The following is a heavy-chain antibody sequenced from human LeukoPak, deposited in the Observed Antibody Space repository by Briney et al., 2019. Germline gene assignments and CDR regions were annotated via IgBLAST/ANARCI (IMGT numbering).Heavy chain of an antibody. V-gene: IGHV3-21*01. J-gene: IGHJ6*02. D-gene: IGHD2-2*01. CDR1: GFTFSSYS. CDR2: ISSSSSYI. CDR3: AREGCSTSCPDYYYYGMDV. Sequence: GSLRLSCAASGFTFSSYSMNWVRQAPGKGLEWVSSISSSSSYIYYADSVKGRFTISRDNAKNSLYLQMNSLRAEDTAVYYCAREGCSTSCPDYYYYGMDVWGPGTTVTVSS.